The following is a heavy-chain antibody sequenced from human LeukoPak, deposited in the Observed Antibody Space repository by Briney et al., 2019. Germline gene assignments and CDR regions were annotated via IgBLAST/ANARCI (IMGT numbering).Heavy chain of an antibody. CDR1: GFTFSTYN. J-gene: IGHJ5*02. CDR2: ITSSSTYI. D-gene: IGHD3-10*01. Sequence: GGSLRLSCAASGFTFSTYNMNWVRQAPGKGLEWVSSITSSSTYIYYADSVKGRFTISRDNAKNSLYLQMNSLRAEDTAVYYCARGEFGELKSWGQGTLVIVSS. CDR3: ARGEFGELKS. V-gene: IGHV3-21*04.